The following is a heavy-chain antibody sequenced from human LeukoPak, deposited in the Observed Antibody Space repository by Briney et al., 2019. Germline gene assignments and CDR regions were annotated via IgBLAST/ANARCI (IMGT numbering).Heavy chain of an antibody. J-gene: IGHJ3*02. CDR2: ISAYNGNT. V-gene: IGHV1-18*01. CDR3: ARVSTKQQLVPGDAFDI. CDR1: GYTFTSYG. D-gene: IGHD6-13*01. Sequence: GASVKVSCKASGYTFTSYGISWVRQAPGQGLEWMGWISAYNGNTNYAQKLQGRVTMTTDTSTSTAYMELRSLRSDDTAVYYCARVSTKQQLVPGDAFDIWGQGTMVTVSS.